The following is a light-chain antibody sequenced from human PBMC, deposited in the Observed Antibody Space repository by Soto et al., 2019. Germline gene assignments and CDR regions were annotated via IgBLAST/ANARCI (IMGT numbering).Light chain of an antibody. V-gene: IGLV1-44*01. Sequence: QSVLTQPPSASGTPGQRVTISCSESRSNIGSKTVYWCQHLPGTAPKLLIHSNNQRPSGVPDRFSGSKSGTSASLAISGLQAEDEADYYCAAWDDSLNGWVFGGGTKVTV. CDR1: RSNIGSKT. J-gene: IGLJ3*02. CDR3: AAWDDSLNGWV. CDR2: SNN.